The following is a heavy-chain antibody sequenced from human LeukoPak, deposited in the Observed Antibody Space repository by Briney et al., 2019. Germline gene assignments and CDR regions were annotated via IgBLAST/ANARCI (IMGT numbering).Heavy chain of an antibody. V-gene: IGHV3-74*01. J-gene: IGHJ4*02. D-gene: IGHD5-18*01. CDR2: IKGDGSST. Sequence: GGSLRLSCAASEFTFSSYWMHWVRQAPGKGLVWVSRIKGDGSSTTYADSVKGRFTISRDNAKNTLYLQMNSLRADDTAVYYCAKESDGDFDYWGQGTLVTVST. CDR3: AKESDGDFDY. CDR1: EFTFSSYW.